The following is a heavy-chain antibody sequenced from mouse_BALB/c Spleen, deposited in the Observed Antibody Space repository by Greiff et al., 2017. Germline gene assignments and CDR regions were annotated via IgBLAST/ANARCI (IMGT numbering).Heavy chain of an antibody. V-gene: IGHV5-6-3*01. CDR2: INSNGGST. J-gene: IGHJ4*01. CDR3: ARVYYYGSPYFDY. CDR1: GFTFSSYG. D-gene: IGHD1-1*01. Sequence: EVKLVESGGGLVQPGGSLKLSCAASGFTFSSYGMSWVRQTPDKRLELVATINSNGGSTYYPDSVKGRFTISRDNAKNTLYLQMSSLKSEDTAMYYCARVYYYGSPYFDYWGQGTSVTVSS.